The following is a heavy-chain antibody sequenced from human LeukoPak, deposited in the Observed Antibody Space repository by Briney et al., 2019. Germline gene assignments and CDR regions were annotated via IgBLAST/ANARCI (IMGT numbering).Heavy chain of an antibody. CDR3: ARAFDGGYDQTFDY. D-gene: IGHD5-12*01. V-gene: IGHV1-2*02. CDR1: GYTFTGYY. J-gene: IGHJ4*02. CDR2: INPNSGGT. Sequence: ASVKVSCKASGYTFTGYYMHWVRQAPGQGLEWMGWINPNSGGTNYAQKFQGRVTMTRDTSISTAYMELSRLRSDDTAVYYCARAFDGGYDQTFDYWGQGTLVTVSS.